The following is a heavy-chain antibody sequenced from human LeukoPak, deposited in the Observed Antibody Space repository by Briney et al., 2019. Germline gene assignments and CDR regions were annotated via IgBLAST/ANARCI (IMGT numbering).Heavy chain of an antibody. CDR2: IIPILGIA. CDR1: GGTFSSYA. Sequence: SVKVSCKASGGTFSSYAISWVRQAPGQGLEWMGRIIPILGIANYAQKFQGRVTITADKSTSTAYMELSSLRSEDTAVYYCAREDGGYYGRDVWAKGPRSPSP. V-gene: IGHV1-69*04. D-gene: IGHD3-16*01. J-gene: IGHJ6*02. CDR3: AREDGGYYGRDV.